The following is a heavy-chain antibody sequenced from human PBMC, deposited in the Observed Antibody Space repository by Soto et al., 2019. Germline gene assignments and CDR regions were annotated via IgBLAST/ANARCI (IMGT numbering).Heavy chain of an antibody. D-gene: IGHD1-7*01. J-gene: IGHJ6*02. CDR2: IIPIFGTA. CDR3: TRVLELHYFYGMDF. V-gene: IGHV1-69*12. CDR1: GGTFSSYA. Sequence: QVQLVQSGAEVKKPGSSVKVSCKASGGTFSSYAISWVRQAPGQGLEWMGGIIPIFGTADYAQKFQGRVTITADECTGTADMELSSLTSEDTAVYYCTRVLELHYFYGMDFWGQGTTVTVSS.